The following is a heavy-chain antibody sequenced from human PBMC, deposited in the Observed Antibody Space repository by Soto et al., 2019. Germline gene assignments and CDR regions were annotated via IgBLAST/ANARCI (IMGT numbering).Heavy chain of an antibody. D-gene: IGHD3-9*01. CDR3: ARDVSRSNDWGQDYYGMDV. Sequence: GASVKVSCKASGGTFSSYAISWVRQAPGQGLEWMGGISPIFGTANYAQKFQGRVTITADESTSTAYMELSSLRSDDTAVYYCARDVSRSNDWGQDYYGMDVSGQGTTVTVSS. V-gene: IGHV1-69*13. CDR1: GGTFSSYA. J-gene: IGHJ6*02. CDR2: ISPIFGTA.